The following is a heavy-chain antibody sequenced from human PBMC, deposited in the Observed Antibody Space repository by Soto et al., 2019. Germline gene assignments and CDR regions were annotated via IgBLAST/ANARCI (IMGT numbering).Heavy chain of an antibody. D-gene: IGHD2-8*01. V-gene: IGHV3-23*01. J-gene: IGHJ4*02. CDR2: ISGTGGNT. CDR3: AKGLSVVLSRYSDS. Sequence: RGSLRLSCAASGFTFSSYTMMWVRQAPGRGLEWVSGISGTGGNTYYADSVKGRFTISRDNSKNTLYFQMNTLRAEDTAVYYCAKGLSVVLSRYSDSWGQGALVTVSS. CDR1: GFTFSSYT.